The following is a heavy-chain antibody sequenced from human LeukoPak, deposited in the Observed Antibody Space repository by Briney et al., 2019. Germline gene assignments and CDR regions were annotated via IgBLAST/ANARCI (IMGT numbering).Heavy chain of an antibody. V-gene: IGHV3-21*01. CDR1: GFTFSSYS. CDR3: ARDFSGGATPDAFDI. J-gene: IGHJ3*02. D-gene: IGHD1-26*01. CDR2: ISSSSSYI. Sequence: PGGSLRLSCAASGFTFSSYSMNWVRQAPGKGLEWVSSISSSSSYIYYADSVKGRFTTSRDNAKNSLYLQMNSLRAEDTAVYYCARDFSGGATPDAFDIWGQGTMVTVSS.